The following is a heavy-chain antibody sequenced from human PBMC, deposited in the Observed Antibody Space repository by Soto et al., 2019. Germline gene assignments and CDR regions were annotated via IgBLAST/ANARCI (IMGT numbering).Heavy chain of an antibody. Sequence: QVQLVESGGGVVQPGRSLRLSCAASGFTFSSYGMHWVRQAPGKGLEWVAVIWYDGSNKYYADSVKGRFTISRDNSKNTLYLQMTSLRAEDTAVYYCARDLGIAAAGSNYYYYYYMDVWGKGTTVTVSS. CDR3: ARDLGIAAAGSNYYYYYYMDV. CDR1: GFTFSSYG. D-gene: IGHD6-13*01. CDR2: IWYDGSNK. J-gene: IGHJ6*03. V-gene: IGHV3-33*01.